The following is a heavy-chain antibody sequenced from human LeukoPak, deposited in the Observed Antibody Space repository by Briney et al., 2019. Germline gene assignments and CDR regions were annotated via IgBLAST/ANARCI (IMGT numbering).Heavy chain of an antibody. CDR1: GGSFSIYA. J-gene: IGHJ5*02. V-gene: IGHV1-69*04. CDR2: IIPMLGIA. Sequence: GAGVNLCCKSSGGSFSIYAISWVRQPPGQGLEWMGRIIPMLGIANYAQKFQGRVTITADKSTSTAYMELSSLRSEDTAVYYCARSRLSSSLNWFDPWGQGTLVTVSS. CDR3: ARSRLSSSLNWFDP. D-gene: IGHD6-13*01.